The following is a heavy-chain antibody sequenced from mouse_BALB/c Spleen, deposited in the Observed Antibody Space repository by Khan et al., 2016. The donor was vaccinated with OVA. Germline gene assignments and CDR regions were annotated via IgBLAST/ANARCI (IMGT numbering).Heavy chain of an antibody. CDR2: ISSGGSYT. J-gene: IGHJ2*01. V-gene: IGHV5-6-4*01. CDR1: GFSFSSYS. D-gene: IGHD1-1*01. CDR3: TRQRGYYGSNPLFDN. Sequence: EVQVVESGGGLVRPGGSLKLSSGASGFSFSSYSMSWVRQTPEKRLEWVATISSGGSYTYYPDSVKGRFTISRDNATNTLYLQLSSLKSEDSAIDYCTRQRGYYGSNPLFDNWGQGTTLTGSS.